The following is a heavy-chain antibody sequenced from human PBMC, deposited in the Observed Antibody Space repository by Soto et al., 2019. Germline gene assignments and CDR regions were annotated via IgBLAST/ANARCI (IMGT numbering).Heavy chain of an antibody. Sequence: QLQLQESGPGLVKPSETLSLTCSVSGVTVSSRAYYWDWIRQPPGKGLEWIGSVAYSGSTYYNPSLKSRVTISEDRSKNAFSMKLDSMAAADTSVYYCARRRTNTDIRPPRGYYFDFWGLGILVTVSS. CDR1: GVTVSSRAYY. D-gene: IGHD3-10*01. CDR3: ARRRTNTDIRPPRGYYFDF. J-gene: IGHJ4*02. CDR2: VAYSGST. V-gene: IGHV4-39*02.